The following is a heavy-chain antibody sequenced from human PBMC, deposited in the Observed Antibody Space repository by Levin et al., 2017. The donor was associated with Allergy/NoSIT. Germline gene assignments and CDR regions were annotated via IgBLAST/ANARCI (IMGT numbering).Heavy chain of an antibody. J-gene: IGHJ4*02. V-gene: IGHV3-30*18. D-gene: IGHD3-10*01. CDR1: GFTFSSYG. Sequence: GGSLRLSCAASGFTFSSYGMHWVRQAPGKGLEWVAVISYDGSNKYYADSVKGRFTISRDNSKNTLYLQMNSLRAEDTAVYYCAKGSRHGSGRGYYFDYWGQGTLVTVSS. CDR2: ISYDGSNK. CDR3: AKGSRHGSGRGYYFDY.